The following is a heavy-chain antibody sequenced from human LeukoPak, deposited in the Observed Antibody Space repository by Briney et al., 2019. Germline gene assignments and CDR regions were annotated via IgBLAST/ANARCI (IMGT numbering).Heavy chain of an antibody. D-gene: IGHD3-22*01. CDR1: GFTVNNY. J-gene: IGHJ4*02. CDR2: ISGSGGST. V-gene: IGHV3-23*01. CDR3: AKHSGYSYYFDY. Sequence: PGGSLRLSCAASGFTVNNYMSWVRQAPGKGLEWVSAISGSGGSTYYADSVKGRFTISRDNSKNTLYLQMNSLRAEDTAVYYCAKHSGYSYYFDYWGQGTLVTVSS.